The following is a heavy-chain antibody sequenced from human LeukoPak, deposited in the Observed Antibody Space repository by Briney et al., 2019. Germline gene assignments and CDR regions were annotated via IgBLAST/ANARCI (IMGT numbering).Heavy chain of an antibody. V-gene: IGHV3-73*01. CDR3: TRRQTDDSSGYYGY. CDR1: GFTFSGSA. Sequence: GGSLRLSCAASGFTFSGSAMHWVRQASGKGLEWVGRIRSKANSYATAYAASVKGRFTISRGDSKNTAYLQMNSLKTEDTAVYYCTRRQTDDSSGYYGYWGQGTLVTVSS. D-gene: IGHD3-22*01. J-gene: IGHJ4*02. CDR2: IRSKANSYAT.